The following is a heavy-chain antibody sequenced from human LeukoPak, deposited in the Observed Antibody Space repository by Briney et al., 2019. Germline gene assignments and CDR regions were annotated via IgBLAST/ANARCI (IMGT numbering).Heavy chain of an antibody. CDR2: IWYDGSKK. CDR3: ARGSGDYVPFDY. CDR1: GFTFSDYG. D-gene: IGHD4-17*01. J-gene: IGHJ4*02. V-gene: IGHV3-33*01. Sequence: GGSLRLSCAASGFTFSDYGIHWVRQAPGQGLEWVALIWYDGSKKYYADSVKGRFTISRDNSKNTLYLQMNSLRAEDTAVYYCARGSGDYVPFDYWGQGTLVTVSS.